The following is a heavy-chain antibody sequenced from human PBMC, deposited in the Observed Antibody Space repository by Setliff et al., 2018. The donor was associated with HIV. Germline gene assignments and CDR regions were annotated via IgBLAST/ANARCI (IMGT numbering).Heavy chain of an antibody. Sequence: QPGGSLRLSCAASGFTFSSYWMHWVRQAPGKGLVWVSRISSDGSSTDYAGSVKGRFTIYRDISTNMLHLRMISLRAEDTAVYYCARDKGPYNFWSGYDTHYFDYWGQGTLVTVSS. CDR3: ARDKGPYNFWSGYDTHYFDY. CDR1: GFTFSSYW. V-gene: IGHV3-74*01. J-gene: IGHJ4*02. CDR2: ISSDGSST. D-gene: IGHD3-3*01.